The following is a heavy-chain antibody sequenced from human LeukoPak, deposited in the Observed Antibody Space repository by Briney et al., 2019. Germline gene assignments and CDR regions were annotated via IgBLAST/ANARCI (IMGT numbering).Heavy chain of an antibody. Sequence: SETLSLTCTVSGGSISSSSYYWGWIRQPPGKGLEWIGSIYYTRSTYYNPSLKSRVTISVDTSKDQFSLKLTSVTAADTAVYYCARGVTMIVVVIHDWYFDLWGRGTLVTVSS. CDR2: IYYTRST. V-gene: IGHV4-39*01. D-gene: IGHD3-22*01. CDR1: GGSISSSSYY. CDR3: ARGVTMIVVVIHDWYFDL. J-gene: IGHJ2*01.